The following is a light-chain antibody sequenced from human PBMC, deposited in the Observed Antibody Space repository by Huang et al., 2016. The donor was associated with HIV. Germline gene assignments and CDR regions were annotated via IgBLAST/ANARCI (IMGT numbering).Light chain of an antibody. CDR1: QSINNN. CDR2: GAS. CDR3: QQYDDWLAYT. V-gene: IGKV3-15*01. J-gene: IGKJ2*01. Sequence: EMVMTQSPDTLSMSPGESATLSCRASQSINNNLAWYQQKPGQAPRLLIYGASHRAYEIPARFRGSGYGTEFTRTISRLQSEDCAVYYCQQYDDWLAYTFGQGTKLESK.